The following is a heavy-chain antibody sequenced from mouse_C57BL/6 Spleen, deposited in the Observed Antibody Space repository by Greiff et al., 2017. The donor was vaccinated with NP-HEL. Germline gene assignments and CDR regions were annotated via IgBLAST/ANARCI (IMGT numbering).Heavy chain of an antibody. CDR3: AIYYGSSYGAMDY. Sequence: QVQLKESGPELVKPGASVKISCKASGYAFSSSWMNWVKQRPGKGLEWIGRIYPGDGDTNYNGKFKGKATLTADKSSSTAYMQLSSLTSEDSAVYFCAIYYGSSYGAMDYWGQGTSVTVSS. V-gene: IGHV1-82*01. CDR1: GYAFSSSW. J-gene: IGHJ4*01. CDR2: IYPGDGDT. D-gene: IGHD1-1*01.